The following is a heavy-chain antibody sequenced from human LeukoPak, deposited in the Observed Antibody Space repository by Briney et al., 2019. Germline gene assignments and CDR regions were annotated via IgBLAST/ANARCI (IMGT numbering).Heavy chain of an antibody. Sequence: GGSLRLSCATSGFTFSDYYMSWVRQAPGKGLEWVANIKQDGSEKYYVDSVKGRFTISRDNAKNSLYLQMNSLRAEDTAVYYCARDYHGGKDAWGQGTLVTVSS. V-gene: IGHV3-7*01. CDR3: ARDYHGGKDA. CDR2: IKQDGSEK. D-gene: IGHD4-23*01. CDR1: GFTFSDYY. J-gene: IGHJ5*02.